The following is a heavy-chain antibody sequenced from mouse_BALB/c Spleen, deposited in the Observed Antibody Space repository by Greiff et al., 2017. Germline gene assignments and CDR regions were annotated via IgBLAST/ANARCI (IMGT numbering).Heavy chain of an antibody. CDR1: GYAFTNYL. CDR2: INPGSGGT. V-gene: IGHV1-54*01. CDR3: ARGVITTDDTFYYAMDY. J-gene: IGHJ4*01. Sequence: QVQLQQSGAELVRPGTSVKVSCKASGYAFTNYLIEWVKQRPGQGLEWIGVINPGSGGTNYNEKFKGKATLTADKSSSTAYMQLSSLTSDDSAVYFCARGVITTDDTFYYAMDYWGQGTSVTVSS. D-gene: IGHD2-4*01.